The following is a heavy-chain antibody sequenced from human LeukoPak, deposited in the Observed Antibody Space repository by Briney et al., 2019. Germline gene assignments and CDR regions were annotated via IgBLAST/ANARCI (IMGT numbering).Heavy chain of an antibody. CDR2: ISVNGVTT. D-gene: IGHD3-10*02. CDR1: GFTFSSYA. Sequence: GGSLRLSCAASGFTFSSYAMSWVCQAPGEGLEWVSRISVNGVTTYYADSVKGRFTISRDNSRNTLFLQMNSLRAEDTAVYYCAKEVFGEYYDGFDYWGQGTLVTVSS. V-gene: IGHV3-23*01. CDR3: AKEVFGEYYDGFDY. J-gene: IGHJ4*02.